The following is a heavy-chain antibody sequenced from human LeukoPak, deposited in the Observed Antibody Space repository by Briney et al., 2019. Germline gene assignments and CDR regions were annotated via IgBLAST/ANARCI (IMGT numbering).Heavy chain of an antibody. CDR3: ARGGGYSYGSFDY. Sequence: GGSLRLSCAASGFTFSSYEMNWVRQAPGKGLEWVSYISSSDSTIYYADSVKGRFTISRDNAKNSLYLQMNSLRAGDTAVYYCARGGGYSYGSFDYWGQGTLVTVSS. V-gene: IGHV3-48*03. J-gene: IGHJ4*02. CDR2: ISSSDSTI. CDR1: GFTFSSYE. D-gene: IGHD5-18*01.